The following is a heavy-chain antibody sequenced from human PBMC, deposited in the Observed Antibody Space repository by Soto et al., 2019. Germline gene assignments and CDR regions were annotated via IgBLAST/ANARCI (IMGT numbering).Heavy chain of an antibody. D-gene: IGHD2-2*03. Sequence: SETLSLTCAVYGESFSGYYWSWIRQPPGKGLEWIGEINHSGSTNYNPSLKSRVTISVDTSKNQFSLKLSSVTAADTAVYYCASLNGYCVRTSCHGYYGMDVWGQGTTVTVSS. V-gene: IGHV4-34*01. CDR1: GESFSGYY. J-gene: IGHJ6*02. CDR3: ASLNGYCVRTSCHGYYGMDV. CDR2: INHSGST.